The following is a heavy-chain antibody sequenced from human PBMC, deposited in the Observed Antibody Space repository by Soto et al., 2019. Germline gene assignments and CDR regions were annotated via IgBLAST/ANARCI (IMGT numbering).Heavy chain of an antibody. CDR1: GDIFTNYA. CDR2: IIPIFGTT. V-gene: IGHV1-69*01. Sequence: QVQLVQSGAEVKKPGSSLKVSCKAYGDIFTNYAISWVRQAPGQGLEWMGGIIPIFGTTDYAQKFQGRVTITADESKYTAYMELSSMRSEDTAVYYCARDHHRYSNLYDYYGMNVWGQGITVIVS. D-gene: IGHD4-4*01. CDR3: ARDHHRYSNLYDYYGMNV. J-gene: IGHJ6*02.